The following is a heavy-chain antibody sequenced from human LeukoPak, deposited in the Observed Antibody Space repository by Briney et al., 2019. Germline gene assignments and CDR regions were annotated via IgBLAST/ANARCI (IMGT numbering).Heavy chain of an antibody. CDR2: IIPIFGTA. CDR1: GGTFSSYA. CDR3: ARGGWLQFCYFDY. J-gene: IGHJ4*02. Sequence: SVKVSCKASGGTFSSYAISWVRQAPGQGLEWMGRIIPIFGTANYAQKFQDRVTITTDESTSTAYMELSSLRSEDTAVYYCARGGWLQFCYFDYWGQGTLVTVSS. D-gene: IGHD5-24*01. V-gene: IGHV1-69*05.